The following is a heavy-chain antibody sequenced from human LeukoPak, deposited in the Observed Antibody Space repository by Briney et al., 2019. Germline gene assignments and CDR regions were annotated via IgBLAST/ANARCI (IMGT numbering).Heavy chain of an antibody. CDR1: GFTFSSYG. CDR2: ISYDGSNK. Sequence: GGSLRLSCAASGFTFSSYGMHWVRQAPGKGLEWVAVISYDGSNKYYADSVKGRFTISRDNSKNTLYLQMNSLRAEDTAVYYCATEYTGYCGGDCFGYWGHGTLVTVSS. J-gene: IGHJ4*01. CDR3: ATEYTGYCGGDCFGY. V-gene: IGHV3-30*03. D-gene: IGHD2-21*02.